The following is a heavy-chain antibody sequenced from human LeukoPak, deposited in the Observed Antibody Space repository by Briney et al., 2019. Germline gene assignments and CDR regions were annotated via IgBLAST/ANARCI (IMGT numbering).Heavy chain of an antibody. D-gene: IGHD4-17*01. J-gene: IGHJ5*02. CDR1: GFTFSGYT. V-gene: IGHV3-30*04. Sequence: PGGSLRLSCAASGFTFSGYTMHWVRQAPGKGLEWVAFISSDGRYKSHADSVKGRFTISRDNSKNTLYLQMNSLRAEDTAVYYCARETTVITSGDGIGNTKGGNWFDPWGQGTLVTVSS. CDR2: ISSDGRYK. CDR3: ARETTVITSGDGIGNTKGGNWFDP.